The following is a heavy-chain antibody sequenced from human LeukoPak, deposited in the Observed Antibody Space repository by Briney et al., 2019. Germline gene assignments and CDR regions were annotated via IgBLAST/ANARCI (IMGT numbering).Heavy chain of an antibody. V-gene: IGHV3-23*01. CDR2: ISDTRT. CDR1: GFPFSTNP. Sequence: GSLRLSCAASGFPFSTNPMSWVRQAPGKGLEGVSAISDTRTYYADAVKGRFTISRDNSKNTVFLQMNSLRAEDTAVYYCVKEHVDRAFTRSFEIWGQGTVVTVSS. D-gene: IGHD3-10*01. CDR3: VKEHVDRAFTRSFEI. J-gene: IGHJ3*02.